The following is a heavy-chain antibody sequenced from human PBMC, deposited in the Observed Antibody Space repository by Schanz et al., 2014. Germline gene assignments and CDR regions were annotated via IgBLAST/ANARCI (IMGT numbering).Heavy chain of an antibody. D-gene: IGHD2-15*01. CDR3: ARDRGYCSGGSCLTFDY. CDR2: IATSSSTR. V-gene: IGHV3-NL1*01. Sequence: QAQLMESGGGVVQPGTSLILSCSVSGFSLNTYGIHWFRQPAGKGLEWLSYIATSSSTRHYADSVKGRVTISRDNSKNTLYLQMNTLRAEDTAVYYCARDRGYCSGGSCLTFDYWGQGTLVTVSS. CDR1: GFSLNTYG. J-gene: IGHJ4*02.